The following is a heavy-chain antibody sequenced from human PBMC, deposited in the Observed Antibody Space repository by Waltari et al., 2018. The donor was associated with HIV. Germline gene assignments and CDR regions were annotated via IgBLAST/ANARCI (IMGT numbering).Heavy chain of an antibody. CDR1: GGACISYS. V-gene: IGHV1-69*08. CDR3: ASARETMGVDFAF. D-gene: IGHD3-16*01. Sequence: QVQLVKSGPEVRKPGSSVKVSCTASGGACISYSTNWVRQAPGQGLEWVGRIIPMSATSNKAQKFQGRVTITADPSTSTAYMELTSLRSEDTAVYYCASARETMGVDFAFWGQGTLVNVSS. J-gene: IGHJ4*02. CDR2: IIPMSATS.